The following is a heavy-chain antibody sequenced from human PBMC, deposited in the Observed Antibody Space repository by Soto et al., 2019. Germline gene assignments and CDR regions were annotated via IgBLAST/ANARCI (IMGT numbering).Heavy chain of an antibody. CDR1: GGSISSYY. CDR3: ARARYQLLHPYYYGMDV. J-gene: IGHJ6*02. V-gene: IGHV4-59*01. Sequence: QVQLQESGPGLVKTSETLSLTCTVSGGSISSYYWSWIRQSPGKGLEWIGYIHYSGSTKSNPSLKSRVTIAVDTSRNQVSLKLSSVTAADSAVYFCARARYQLLHPYYYGMDVWGQGTTVTVSS. D-gene: IGHD2-2*01. CDR2: IHYSGST.